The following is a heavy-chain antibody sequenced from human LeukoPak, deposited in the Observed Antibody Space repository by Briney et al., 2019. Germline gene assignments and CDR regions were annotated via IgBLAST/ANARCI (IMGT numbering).Heavy chain of an antibody. D-gene: IGHD5-18*01. CDR3: ARDLYSYAVRGEDAFDV. CDR2: VSSHNGHT. J-gene: IGHJ3*01. CDR1: GFSLRAYA. V-gene: IGHV1-18*01. Sequence: GASVNVSCKASGFSLRAYAITWMRRPPGRGPEWMGVVSSHNGHTNVAQRFQGRVSMATDTSTSTTYMSLRGLTSDDTATYYCARDLYSYAVRGEDAFDVWGQGTMVTV.